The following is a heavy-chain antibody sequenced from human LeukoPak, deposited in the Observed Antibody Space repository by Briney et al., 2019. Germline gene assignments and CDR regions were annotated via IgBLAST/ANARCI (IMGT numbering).Heavy chain of an antibody. CDR1: GYTYTSYG. Sequence: ASVKVSCKASGYTYTSYGISWVRQAPGQGLELMGWISVYNGNTKYAQKLQGRVTMTTDTSTSTAYMELRSLRSDDTAVYYCARVGEMASTLMGTFDYWGQGTLVTVSS. J-gene: IGHJ4*02. CDR3: ARVGEMASTLMGTFDY. D-gene: IGHD5-24*01. V-gene: IGHV1-18*04. CDR2: ISVYNGNT.